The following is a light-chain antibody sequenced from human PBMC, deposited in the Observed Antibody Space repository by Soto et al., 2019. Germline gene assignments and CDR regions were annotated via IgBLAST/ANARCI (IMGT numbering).Light chain of an antibody. Sequence: DIQMTQSPSSLSASVGDRVTITCRASQGISNYLAWYQQKPGKVPKLLIYAASTLQSGVPSRFSGSGSGTEFPLNNRSLQPEDVATYYCQKYNRASPTFGGGTKVEIK. J-gene: IGKJ4*01. CDR3: QKYNRASPT. CDR2: AAS. V-gene: IGKV1-27*01. CDR1: QGISNY.